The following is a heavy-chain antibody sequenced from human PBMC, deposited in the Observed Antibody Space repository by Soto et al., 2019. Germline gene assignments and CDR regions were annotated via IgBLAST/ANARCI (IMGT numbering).Heavy chain of an antibody. D-gene: IGHD3-3*01. J-gene: IGHJ4*02. V-gene: IGHV3-30-3*01. CDR1: GFTFSSYA. Sequence: VQLVESGGGVVQPGRSLRLSCAASGFTFSSYAMHWVRQAPGKGLEWVAVISYDGSNKYYADSVKGRFTISRDNSKNTLYLQMNSLRAEDTAVYYCARPRSPKVVITPFDYLGQGTLVTVSS. CDR2: ISYDGSNK. CDR3: ARPRSPKVVITPFDY.